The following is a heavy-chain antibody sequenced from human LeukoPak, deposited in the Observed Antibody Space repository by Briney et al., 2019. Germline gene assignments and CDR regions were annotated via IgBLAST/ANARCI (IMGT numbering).Heavy chain of an antibody. Sequence: GGSLRLSCAASGFTFSSYAMSWVRQAPGKGLEWVSAISGSGGSTYYADSVKGRFTISRDNSKNTLYLQMNSLRAEDTAVYYCAKEKDRDILTGYCLDYWGQGTPVTVSS. CDR3: AKEKDRDILTGYCLDY. CDR1: GFTFSSYA. CDR2: ISGSGGST. V-gene: IGHV3-23*01. D-gene: IGHD3-9*01. J-gene: IGHJ4*02.